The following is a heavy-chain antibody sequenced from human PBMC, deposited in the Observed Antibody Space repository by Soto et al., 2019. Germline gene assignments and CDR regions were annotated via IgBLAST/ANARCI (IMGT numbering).Heavy chain of an antibody. Sequence: QVQLQESGPGLVKPSGTLSLTCAVSSGSISSSNWWSWVRQPPGKGLEWIGEIYHSGSTNYNPSLKSRATISVDKSKNQFSLKLSSVTAADTAVYYCASVGYSSSGFDYWGQGTLVTVSS. J-gene: IGHJ4*02. CDR3: ASVGYSSSGFDY. D-gene: IGHD6-13*01. V-gene: IGHV4-4*02. CDR1: SGSISSSNW. CDR2: IYHSGST.